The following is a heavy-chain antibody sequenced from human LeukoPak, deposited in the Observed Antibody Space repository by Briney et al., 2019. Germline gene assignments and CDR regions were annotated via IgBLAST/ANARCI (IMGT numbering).Heavy chain of an antibody. V-gene: IGHV3-48*01. J-gene: IGHJ4*02. D-gene: IGHD6-6*01. Sequence: PGGSLRLSCAASGFTFSSYSMNWVRQAPGKGLEWVSYITSSSSTIYYADSVRGRFTISRDIAKNSLYLQMNSLRAEDTAVYYCARGATARLIFDYWGQGTLVTVSS. CDR3: ARGATARLIFDY. CDR1: GFTFSSYS. CDR2: ITSSSSTI.